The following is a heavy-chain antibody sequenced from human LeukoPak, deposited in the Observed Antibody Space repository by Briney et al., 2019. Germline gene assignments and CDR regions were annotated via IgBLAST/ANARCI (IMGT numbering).Heavy chain of an antibody. CDR1: GFTFSSYA. Sequence: GGSLRLSCAASGFTFSSYAMNWVRQAPGKGLEWVSAICGDGDSTYYADSVKGRFTISRDNSKNTLYLQMNSLRVEDTAVYYCAKHGSYTCYSGADYWGQGTLVTVSS. CDR3: AKHGSYTCYSGADY. V-gene: IGHV3-23*01. D-gene: IGHD2-15*01. J-gene: IGHJ4*02. CDR2: ICGDGDST.